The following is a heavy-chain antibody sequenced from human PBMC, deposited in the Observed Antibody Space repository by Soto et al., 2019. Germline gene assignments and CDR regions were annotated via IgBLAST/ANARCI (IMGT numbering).Heavy chain of an antibody. J-gene: IGHJ4*02. CDR3: ALISGSYLRFDY. Sequence: GGSLRLSCAASGFTFSSYAMHWVRQAPGKGLEWVAVISYDGSNKYYADSVKGRFTISRDNSKNTLYLQMNSLRAEDTAVYYCALISGSYLRFDYWGQGTLVTVSS. D-gene: IGHD3-10*01. V-gene: IGHV3-30-3*01. CDR2: ISYDGSNK. CDR1: GFTFSSYA.